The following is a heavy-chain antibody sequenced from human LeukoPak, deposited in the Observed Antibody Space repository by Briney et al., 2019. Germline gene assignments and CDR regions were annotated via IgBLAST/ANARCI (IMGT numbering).Heavy chain of an antibody. V-gene: IGHV4-4*07. D-gene: IGHD2-21*02. Sequence: SETLSLTCTGSGGSLSSYYLSWLRQPAGKGREWIGRIYTSGSTNYNPSLKSRVTMSVDTSKNQFSLQLSSVTAADTAGYYCARAIAYCGGDCYDPTGFDPWGQGTLVTVSS. J-gene: IGHJ5*02. CDR3: ARAIAYCGGDCYDPTGFDP. CDR1: GGSLSSYY. CDR2: IYTSGST.